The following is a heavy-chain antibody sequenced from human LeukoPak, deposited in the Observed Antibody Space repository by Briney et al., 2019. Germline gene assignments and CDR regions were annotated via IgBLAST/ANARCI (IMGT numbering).Heavy chain of an antibody. Sequence: GRSLRLSCTTSGFTFGDYAMSWVRQAPGKGLEWVGFIRSKTYGGTTECAASVKGRFTISRDDSKSIAYLQMNSLKTEDTAVYSCTRGTVYGGNLFWGQGTLVTVSS. V-gene: IGHV3-49*04. D-gene: IGHD4-23*01. CDR3: TRGTVYGGNLF. J-gene: IGHJ4*02. CDR1: GFTFGDYA. CDR2: IRSKTYGGTT.